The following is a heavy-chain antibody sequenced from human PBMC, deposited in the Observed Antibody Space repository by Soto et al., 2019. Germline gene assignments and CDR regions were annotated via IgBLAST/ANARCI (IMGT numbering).Heavy chain of an antibody. V-gene: IGHV1-18*01. CDR1: GYTFTTHG. Sequence: QVQLVQSGAEVKKPGASVKVSCKASGYTFTTHGISWVRQAPGQGLEWMGWVSGDNGHTNYAQSLQGRVTMTTDTSTNTAYMELRSLRSDDPAVYYCARDLGYCRSGTCYPEGFDPWGQGTLVTVSS. CDR3: ARDLGYCRSGTCYPEGFDP. D-gene: IGHD2-15*01. J-gene: IGHJ5*02. CDR2: VSGDNGHT.